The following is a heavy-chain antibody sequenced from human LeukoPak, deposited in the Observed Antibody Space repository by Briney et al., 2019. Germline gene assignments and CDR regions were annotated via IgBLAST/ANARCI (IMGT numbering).Heavy chain of an antibody. CDR2: ISSRSSTL. V-gene: IGHV3-48*04. CDR1: GFTFSNYG. D-gene: IGHD6-19*01. J-gene: IGHJ4*02. CDR3: ARGAQWLVPDPHRYYYDS. Sequence: GGSLRLSCAASGFTFSNYGLIWVRQAPGKGLEWVSYISSRSSTLYYADSVKGRFTISRDNAKSSLFLHMNRLRAEDTAVYYCARGAQWLVPDPHRYYYDSWGQGTLVTVSS.